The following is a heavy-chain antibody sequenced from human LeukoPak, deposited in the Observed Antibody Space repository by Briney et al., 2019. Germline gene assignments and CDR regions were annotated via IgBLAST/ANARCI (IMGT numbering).Heavy chain of an antibody. CDR2: ISGSGGST. J-gene: IGHJ4*02. D-gene: IGHD3-10*01. Sequence: GGTLRLSCAASGFTFSSYGMSWVRQAPGKGLEWVSAISGSGGSTYYADSVKGRFTISRDNSKNTLYLQMNSLRAEDTAVYYCAKDLTEWFGELLPGDYWGQGTLVTVSS. CDR1: GFTFSSYG. CDR3: AKDLTEWFGELLPGDY. V-gene: IGHV3-23*01.